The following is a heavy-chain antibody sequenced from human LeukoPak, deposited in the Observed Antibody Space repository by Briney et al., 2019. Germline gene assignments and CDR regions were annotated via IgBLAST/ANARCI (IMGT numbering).Heavy chain of an antibody. V-gene: IGHV1-2*06. Sequence: ASVKVSCKASGYTFTGYYMHWVRQAPGQGLGWMGRINPNSGGTNYAQKFQGRVTMTRNTSISTAYMELSSLRSEDTAVYYCARGRGAMVIWGQGTLVTVSS. CDR2: INPNSGGT. D-gene: IGHD5-18*01. J-gene: IGHJ4*02. CDR3: ARGRGAMVI. CDR1: GYTFTGYY.